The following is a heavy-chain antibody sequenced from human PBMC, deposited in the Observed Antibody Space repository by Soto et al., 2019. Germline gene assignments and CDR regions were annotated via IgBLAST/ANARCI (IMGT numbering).Heavy chain of an antibody. Sequence: GESLKISCKGSGYSFTSYWISWVRQMPGKGLEWMGRIDPSDSYTNYSPSFQGHVTISADKSISTAYLQWSSLKASDTAMYYCARHNGPLYVGYYYDMDVWGQGTTVTVSS. V-gene: IGHV5-10-1*01. D-gene: IGHD3-16*01. CDR2: IDPSDSYT. CDR3: ARHNGPLYVGYYYDMDV. CDR1: GYSFTSYW. J-gene: IGHJ6*02.